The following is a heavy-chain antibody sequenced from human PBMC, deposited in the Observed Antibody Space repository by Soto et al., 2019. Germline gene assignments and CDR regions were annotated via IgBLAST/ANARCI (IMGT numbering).Heavy chain of an antibody. CDR3: AREVAAAGHWVFYGMDV. J-gene: IGHJ6*02. D-gene: IGHD6-13*01. V-gene: IGHV4-34*01. CDR1: GGSFSGYY. CDR2: INHSGST. Sequence: SETLSLTCAVYGGSFSGYYWSWIRQPPGKGLEWIGEINHSGSTNYNPSLESRVTISVDTSKNQFSLKLSSVTAADTAVYYCAREVAAAGHWVFYGMDVWGQGTTVTVSS.